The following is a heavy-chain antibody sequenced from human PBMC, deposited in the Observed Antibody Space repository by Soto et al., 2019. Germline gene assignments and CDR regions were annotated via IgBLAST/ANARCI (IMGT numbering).Heavy chain of an antibody. V-gene: IGHV3-72*01. D-gene: IGHD1-26*01. J-gene: IGHJ4*02. CDR3: ARGSNSYRPVFDY. Sequence: EVQLVESGGGLVQPGGSLRLSCAASGFTFSDHYMDWVRQAPGKGLEWVGRTRNKANSYTTEYAASVKGRFTISRDDSQNLVYLQMNSLKTEDTAVYYCARGSNSYRPVFDYWGQGTLVTVSS. CDR1: GFTFSDHY. CDR2: TRNKANSYTT.